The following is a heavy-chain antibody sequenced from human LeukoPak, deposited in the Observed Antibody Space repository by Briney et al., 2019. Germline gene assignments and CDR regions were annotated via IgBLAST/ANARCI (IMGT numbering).Heavy chain of an antibody. V-gene: IGHV3-21*01. J-gene: IGHJ4*02. Sequence: GGSLRLSCAASGFTFSSYSVNWVRQAPGKGLEWVSSISSSSSYIYYADSVKGRVTISRDNAKNSLYLQMNSLRAEDTAVYYCARDRIEMATAYDYWGQGTLVTVSS. CDR1: GFTFSSYS. D-gene: IGHD5-24*01. CDR3: ARDRIEMATAYDY. CDR2: ISSSSSYI.